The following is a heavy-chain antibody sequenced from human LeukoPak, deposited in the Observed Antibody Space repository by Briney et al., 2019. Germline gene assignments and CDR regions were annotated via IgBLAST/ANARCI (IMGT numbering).Heavy chain of an antibody. Sequence: PGGSLRLSCAAYGFTSTSHDMRWVRQAPGKGLEWVAIISNDGSYKNYADSVKGRYTVSRDNSDNTLFLQMSSLRVEDTAIYYCTNRRYLDYWGQGTLVTVSS. V-gene: IGHV3-30*18. D-gene: IGHD3-9*01. CDR2: ISNDGSYK. CDR3: TNRRYLDY. J-gene: IGHJ4*02. CDR1: GFTSTSHD.